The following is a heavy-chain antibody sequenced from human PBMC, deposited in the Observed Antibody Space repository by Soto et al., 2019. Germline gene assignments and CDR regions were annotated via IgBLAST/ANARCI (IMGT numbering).Heavy chain of an antibody. Sequence: SETLSLTCTVSGGSISSSDYYWSWIRQPPGKGLEWIGYLYSSGNTYYNPSLKSLLTISVDTSKNQFSLKLNSVTAADTALYYCARGLSAVTVVTCYFDYWGQGTLVTVSS. V-gene: IGHV4-31*01. CDR1: GGSISSSDYY. J-gene: IGHJ4*02. CDR3: ARGLSAVTVVTCYFDY. CDR2: LYSSGNT. D-gene: IGHD2-21*02.